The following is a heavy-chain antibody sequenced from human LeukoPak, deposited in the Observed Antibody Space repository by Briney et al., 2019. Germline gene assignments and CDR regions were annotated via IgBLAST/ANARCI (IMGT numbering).Heavy chain of an antibody. Sequence: GGSLRLSCAASGFTFSSYAMSWVRQAPGKGLEWVSAISGSGGSAYYADSVKGRFTISRDNSKNTLYLQMNSLRAEDTAVYYCAKVGYDSSGFVDYYYGMDVWGQGTTVTVSS. V-gene: IGHV3-23*01. CDR2: ISGSGGSA. D-gene: IGHD3-22*01. J-gene: IGHJ6*02. CDR1: GFTFSSYA. CDR3: AKVGYDSSGFVDYYYGMDV.